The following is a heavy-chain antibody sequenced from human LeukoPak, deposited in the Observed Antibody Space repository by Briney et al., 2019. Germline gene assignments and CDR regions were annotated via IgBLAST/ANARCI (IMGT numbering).Heavy chain of an antibody. CDR3: AKDNFVWGTYGTDY. CDR1: GFTFDDYA. Sequence: GGSLRLSCAAPGFTFDDYAMHWVRQAPGKDREWVSLISEDGGSKNYAVYVKGRLSISRDNSNNSLFLKMNSLRTEDTALYYCAKDNFVWGTYGTDYWGQGTLVTVSS. J-gene: IGHJ4*02. CDR2: ISEDGGSK. V-gene: IGHV3-43*02. D-gene: IGHD3-16*01.